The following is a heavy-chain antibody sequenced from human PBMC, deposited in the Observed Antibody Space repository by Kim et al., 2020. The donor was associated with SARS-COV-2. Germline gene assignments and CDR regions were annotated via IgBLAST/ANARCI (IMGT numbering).Heavy chain of an antibody. V-gene: IGHV1-2*05. Sequence: TNYAQKFQGRVTMTRDTSISTAYMELSRLRSDDTFVYYCARGVAEEAFDIWGQGTMVTVSS. D-gene: IGHD2-15*01. CDR3: ARGVAEEAFDI. CDR2: T. J-gene: IGHJ3*02.